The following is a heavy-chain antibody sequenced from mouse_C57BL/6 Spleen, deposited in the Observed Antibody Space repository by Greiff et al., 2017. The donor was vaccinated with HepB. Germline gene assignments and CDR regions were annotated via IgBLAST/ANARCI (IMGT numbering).Heavy chain of an antibody. V-gene: IGHV14-2*01. J-gene: IGHJ2*01. CDR1: GFNIKDYY. CDR2: IDPEDGET. Sequence: DVKLVESGAELVKPGASVKLSCTASGFNIKDYYMHWVKQRTEQGLEWIGRIDPEDGETKYAPKFQGKATITADTSSNTAYLQLSSLTSEDTAVYYCGNWDGPFDYWGQGTTLTVSS. D-gene: IGHD4-1*01. CDR3: GNWDGPFDY.